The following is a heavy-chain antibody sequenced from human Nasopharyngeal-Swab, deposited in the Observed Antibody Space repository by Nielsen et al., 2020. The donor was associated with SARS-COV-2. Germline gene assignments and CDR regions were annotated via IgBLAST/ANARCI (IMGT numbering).Heavy chain of an antibody. CDR2: ISGAGTST. J-gene: IGHJ4*02. CDR3: AKGSAAARPYYFDY. Sequence: GGSLRLSCAASGFTFSTSVMSWVRQAPGEGLEWVSAISGAGTSTYYADSVKGRFTISRDNSKNTLYLQLNSLRVEDTAVYYCAKGSAAARPYYFDYWGQGILVTVSS. D-gene: IGHD6-6*01. CDR1: GFTFSTSV. V-gene: IGHV3-23*01.